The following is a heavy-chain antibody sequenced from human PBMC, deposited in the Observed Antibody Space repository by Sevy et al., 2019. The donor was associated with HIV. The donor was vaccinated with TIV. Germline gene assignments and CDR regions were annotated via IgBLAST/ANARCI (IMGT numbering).Heavy chain of an antibody. D-gene: IGHD2-8*01. CDR1: GFTFSSYW. Sequence: GGSLRLSCAASGFTFSSYWMNWVRQAPGKGLVWVSRLSSDGSTTIYADSVKGRFTISRDNAKDTLYLQINSLRAEDTAVYYCARGGLYAKDPNPNGMDVWGQGTTVTVSS. CDR2: LSSDGSTT. CDR3: ARGGLYAKDPNPNGMDV. V-gene: IGHV3-74*01. J-gene: IGHJ6*02.